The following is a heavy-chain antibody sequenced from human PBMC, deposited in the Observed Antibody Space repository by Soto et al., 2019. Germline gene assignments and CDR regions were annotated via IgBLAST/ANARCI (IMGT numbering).Heavy chain of an antibody. CDR3: ARSVVVPAATQFNWFDP. CDR2: IYYSGST. V-gene: IGHV4-39*01. D-gene: IGHD2-2*01. CDR1: GGSISSSSYY. Sequence: PSETLSLTCTVSGGSISSSSYYWGWIRQPPGKGLEWIGSIYYSGSTYYNPSLKSRVTISVDTSKNQFSLKLSFVTAADTAVYYCARSVVVPAATQFNWFDPWGQGTLVTVSS. J-gene: IGHJ5*02.